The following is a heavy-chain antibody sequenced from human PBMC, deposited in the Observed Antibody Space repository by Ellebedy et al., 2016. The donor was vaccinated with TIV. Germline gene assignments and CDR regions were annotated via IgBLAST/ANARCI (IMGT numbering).Heavy chain of an antibody. Sequence: ASSVKVSCKASRYTFTSYAMHWLRQAPGQRLEWMGWINAGNGNTKYSQKFQDRVTITRDTSATTAYMELSSLSSEDTAIYYCTRGSPHDNWGQGTLVTVSS. J-gene: IGHJ4*02. V-gene: IGHV1-3*01. CDR3: TRGSPHDN. CDR2: INAGNGNT. CDR1: RYTFTSYA.